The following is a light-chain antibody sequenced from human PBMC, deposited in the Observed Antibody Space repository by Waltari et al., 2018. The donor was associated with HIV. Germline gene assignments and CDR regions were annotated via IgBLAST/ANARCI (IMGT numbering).Light chain of an antibody. V-gene: IGLV3-1*01. CDR2: QHN. J-gene: IGLJ1*01. CDR1: KLADTY. CDR3: QTWDTSTASYV. Sequence: SYEVSQPPSVSVSPGQTASISCSGDKLADTYVSWYQQKPGQSPFLVIFQHNKRPSGIPERFSGSKSGNTATLTIRGTQTMDDADYFCQTWDTSTASYVFGTGTTVTVL.